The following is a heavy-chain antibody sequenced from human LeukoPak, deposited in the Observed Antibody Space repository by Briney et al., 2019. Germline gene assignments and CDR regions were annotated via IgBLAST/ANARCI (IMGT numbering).Heavy chain of an antibody. CDR2: IYYSGST. V-gene: IGHV4-61*01. J-gene: IGHJ6*02. CDR1: GGSVSSGSYY. Sequence: PSETLSLTCTVSGGSVSSGSYYWSWIRQPPGKGLEWIGYIYYSGSTNYNPSLKSRVTISVDTSKNQFSLKLSSVTAADTAVYYCARDRPFFHPLDGMDVWGQGTTVTVSS. CDR3: ARDRPFFHPLDGMDV.